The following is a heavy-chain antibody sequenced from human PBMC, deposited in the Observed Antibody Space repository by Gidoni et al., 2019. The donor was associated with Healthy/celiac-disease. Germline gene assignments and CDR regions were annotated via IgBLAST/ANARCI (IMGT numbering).Heavy chain of an antibody. J-gene: IGHJ4*02. CDR3: AKDRRLDILFDY. CDR1: GFTFSSYG. V-gene: IGHV3-30*18. D-gene: IGHD2-2*03. Sequence: QVQLVESGGGVVQPGRSLRLSCAASGFTFSSYGMHWVRQAPGKGLEWVAVISYDGSNKYDADSVKGRFTIARDNSKNTLYLQMNSLRAEDTAVYYGAKDRRLDILFDYWGQGTLVTVSS. CDR2: ISYDGSNK.